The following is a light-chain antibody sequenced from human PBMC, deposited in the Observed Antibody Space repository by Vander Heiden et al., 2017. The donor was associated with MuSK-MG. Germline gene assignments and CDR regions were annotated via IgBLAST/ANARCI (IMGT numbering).Light chain of an antibody. J-gene: IGLJ3*02. V-gene: IGLV2-23*02. CDR3: CSYAGSSTLV. Sequence: QSALTQPASVSGSPGQSITISCTGTSSDVGSYNLVSWSQQPPGTAPNLIIYEVKKRPAGAANRLSGCKAGNTASRTIFGLQGEDEGDYYCCSYAGSSTLVFGGGTKLTVL. CDR2: EVK. CDR1: SSDVGSYNL.